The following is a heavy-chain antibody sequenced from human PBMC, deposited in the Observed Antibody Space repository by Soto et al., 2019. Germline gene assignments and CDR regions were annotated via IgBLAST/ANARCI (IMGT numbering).Heavy chain of an antibody. CDR3: AGGSRIAVAGNPFSDY. Sequence: QVQLVQSGAEVKKPGASVKVSCKASGYIFTGYYMHWVRQAPGQGLEWMGWINPNSGDTNYARKFQGWVTRTRDTPISTGYMGLSRLTFDDTAVYYCAGGSRIAVAGNPFSDYWGQGTLVTVSS. V-gene: IGHV1-2*04. CDR1: GYIFTGYY. J-gene: IGHJ4*02. D-gene: IGHD6-19*01. CDR2: INPNSGDT.